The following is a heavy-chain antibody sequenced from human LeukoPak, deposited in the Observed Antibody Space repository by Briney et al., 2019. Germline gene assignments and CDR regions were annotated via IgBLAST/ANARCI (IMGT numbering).Heavy chain of an antibody. J-gene: IGHJ5*02. Sequence: SETLSLACTVSGASISSYYWSWIRQPPGKGLEWIGHTFYSGSTKYNPSLKSRLTIAVDTSRSQFSLKLSSVSAADTAVYYCARGYSSSGHNWFDPWGQGTLVTVSS. CDR1: GASISSYY. CDR3: ARGYSSSGHNWFDP. CDR2: TFYSGST. V-gene: IGHV4-59*01. D-gene: IGHD6-13*01.